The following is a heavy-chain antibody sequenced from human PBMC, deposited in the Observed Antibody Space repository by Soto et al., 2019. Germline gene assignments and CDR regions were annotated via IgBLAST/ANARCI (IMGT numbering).Heavy chain of an antibody. D-gene: IGHD3-3*01. V-gene: IGHV3-7*01. CDR2: IKQDGSEK. Sequence: GGSLRLACAASGFTCSSYWMSWVRQAPGKGLEWVANIKQDGSEKYYVDSVKGRFTISRDNAKNSLYLQMNSLRAEDTAVYYCARSQTYYDFWSGFRLLFDPWGQGTLVTVAS. J-gene: IGHJ5*02. CDR1: GFTCSSYW. CDR3: ARSQTYYDFWSGFRLLFDP.